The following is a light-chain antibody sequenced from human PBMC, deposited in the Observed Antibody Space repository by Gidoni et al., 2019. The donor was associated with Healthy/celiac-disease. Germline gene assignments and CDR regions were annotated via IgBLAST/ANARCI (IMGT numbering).Light chain of an antibody. CDR1: QSLLHSNGYNY. Sequence: DSVMTQSPLSLPVTPGEPASISCRSSQSLLHSNGYNYLDWYLQKPGQSPPLLIYLGSNRASGVPDRFSGSGSGTDFTLKISRVEAEDVGVYYCMQALQTPRTFGQGTKVEIK. CDR3: MQALQTPRT. V-gene: IGKV2-28*01. J-gene: IGKJ1*01. CDR2: LGS.